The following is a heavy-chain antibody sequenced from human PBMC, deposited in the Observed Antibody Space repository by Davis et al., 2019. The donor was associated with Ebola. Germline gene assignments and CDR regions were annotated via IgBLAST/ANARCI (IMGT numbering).Heavy chain of an antibody. D-gene: IGHD4-11*01. CDR2: ISWNSGSI. CDR1: GFTFDDYA. V-gene: IGHV3-9*01. CDR3: VLVQQLYFQH. Sequence: SLKISCAASGFTFDDYAMHWVRQAPGKGLEWVSGISWNSGSIGYADSVKGRFTISRDNSKNTLYLQMNSLRAEDTAVYYCVLVQQLYFQHWGQGTLVTVSS. J-gene: IGHJ1*01.